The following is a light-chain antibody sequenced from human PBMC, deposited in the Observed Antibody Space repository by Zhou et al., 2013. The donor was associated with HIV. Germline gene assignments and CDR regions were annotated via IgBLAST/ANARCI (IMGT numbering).Light chain of an antibody. CDR2: DVN. V-gene: IGLV2-23*02. CDR1: SSDLGSYNV. J-gene: IGLJ2*01. CDR3: CSYAHGGNVL. Sequence: QSALTQPASVSGSPGQSSTFTCTGTSSDLGSYNVVSWYQHHPGKAPKLIIYDVNKRPSGVSDRFSASKSGNTASLTIFGLQTEDEADYYCCSYAHGGNVLFGGGTKLTVL.